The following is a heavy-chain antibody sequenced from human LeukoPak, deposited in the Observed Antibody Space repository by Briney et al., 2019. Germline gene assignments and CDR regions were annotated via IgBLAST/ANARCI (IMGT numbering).Heavy chain of an antibody. V-gene: IGHV3-74*03. CDR2: IYVDGSST. Sequence: GGSLRLSCAASGFTFSNYWMHWVRQAPGKGLVWVSRIYVDGSSTTYADSVKGRFIISRDNAKNTLYLQLNSLRDEDTAVYYCGRYDWFDSCGQATLVTVSS. J-gene: IGHJ5*01. CDR3: GRYDWFDS. CDR1: GFTFSNYW.